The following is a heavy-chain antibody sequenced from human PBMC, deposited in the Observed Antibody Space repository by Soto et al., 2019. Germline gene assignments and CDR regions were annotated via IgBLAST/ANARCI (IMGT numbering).Heavy chain of an antibody. CDR1: GGSFRDYA. Sequence: QVQLVQSGAEVKKPGSSVKVSCRGSGGSFRDYAISWVRQAPGQGPEWMGGIMAVFGTATYAQRFQGRVTISADESTSTAYMDLSSLTSGDAAVYYCATSRGFYAAMDVWGQGTTVSVSS. CDR2: IMAVFGTA. V-gene: IGHV1-69*01. D-gene: IGHD3-16*01. J-gene: IGHJ6*02. CDR3: ATSRGFYAAMDV.